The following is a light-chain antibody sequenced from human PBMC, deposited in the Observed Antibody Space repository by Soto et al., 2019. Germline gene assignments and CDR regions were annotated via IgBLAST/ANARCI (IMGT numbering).Light chain of an antibody. V-gene: IGKV3D-15*01. J-gene: IGKJ5*01. CDR2: DAS. CDR3: QQYNNWPPIT. Sequence: IVLTQTPATLSLSLLEISALSCRASQSIGSYLAWYQQKPGQAPRLLVYDASTRATGIPARFSGSGSGTEFILTISSLQSEDFGVYYCQQYNNWPPITFGQGTRLAIK. CDR1: QSIGSY.